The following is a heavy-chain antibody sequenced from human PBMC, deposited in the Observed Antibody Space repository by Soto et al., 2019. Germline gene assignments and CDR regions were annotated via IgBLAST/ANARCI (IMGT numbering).Heavy chain of an antibody. CDR2: IYYSGST. Sequence: PSETLSLTCAVFGGSFSGYYWSWIRQPPGKGLEWIGYIYYSGSTYYNPSLKSRVTISVDTSKNQFSLKLSSVTAADTAVYYCARLSLQWPVPAANNWFDPWGQGTLVTVSS. CDR3: ARLSLQWPVPAANNWFDP. V-gene: IGHV4-34*09. D-gene: IGHD2-2*01. CDR1: GGSFSGYY. J-gene: IGHJ5*02.